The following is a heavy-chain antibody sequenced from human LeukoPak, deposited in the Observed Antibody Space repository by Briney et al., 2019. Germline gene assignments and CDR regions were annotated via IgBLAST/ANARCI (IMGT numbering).Heavy chain of an antibody. CDR1: GYSFTGYY. V-gene: IGHV1-2*02. CDR2: INPNSGGT. J-gene: IGHJ4*02. Sequence: ASVKVSCKASGYSFTGYYLHWVRQAPGRGLEWMGWINPNSGGTNYAQKFQGRVSMTRDTSINTAYVELNRLRPDDTAVYFCARDYDTIFGVLIPFDYWGQGTLVTVAS. CDR3: ARDYDTIFGVLIPFDY. D-gene: IGHD3-3*01.